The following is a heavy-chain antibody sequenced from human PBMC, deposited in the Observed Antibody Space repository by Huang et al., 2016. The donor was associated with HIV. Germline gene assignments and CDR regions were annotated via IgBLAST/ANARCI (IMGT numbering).Heavy chain of an antibody. CDR3: AKDRGYSYGEGFDY. V-gene: IGHV3-9*03. D-gene: IGHD5-18*01. CDR2: ISWNSGSI. Sequence: EVQLVESGGGLVQPGRSLRLSCAASGFTFDDYAMDWVRQGPGRGLGWVSSISWNSGSIGYADSVKGRFNISRDNAKNSLYLQMNSLRAEDMALYYCAKDRGYSYGEGFDYWGQGTLVTVSS. J-gene: IGHJ4*02. CDR1: GFTFDDYA.